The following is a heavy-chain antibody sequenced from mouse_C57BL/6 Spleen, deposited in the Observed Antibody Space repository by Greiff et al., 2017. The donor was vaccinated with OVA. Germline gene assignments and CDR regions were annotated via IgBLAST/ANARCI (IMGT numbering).Heavy chain of an antibody. D-gene: IGHD1-1*01. CDR2: IDPETGGT. Sequence: VQLQQSGAELVRPGASVTLSCKASGYTFTDYEMHWVKQTPVHGLEWIGAIDPETGGTAYNQKFKGKAILTADKSSSTAYMELRSLTSEDSAVYYCTRGGSYYGSSSYWYFDVWGTGTTVTVSS. CDR3: TRGGSYYGSSSYWYFDV. V-gene: IGHV1-15*01. CDR1: GYTFTDYE. J-gene: IGHJ1*03.